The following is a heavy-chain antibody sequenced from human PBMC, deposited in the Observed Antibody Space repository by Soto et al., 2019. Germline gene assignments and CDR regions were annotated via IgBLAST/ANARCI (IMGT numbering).Heavy chain of an antibody. J-gene: IGHJ4*01. D-gene: IGHD4-17*01. CDR3: TTDSYMTTIIVRLDY. CDR1: GFIFSNAW. CDR2: VKNKTDGGTT. Sequence: EVHLVESGGGLVKPGGSLRLSCAASGFIFSNAWSNWCRQAPGKGLEWGGRVKNKTDGGTTDFAAPVKGRFAISRDDSKHMVYLEMNSLTPEDTAIYYCTTDSYMTTIIVRLDYGGHGTLVTVSS. V-gene: IGHV3-15*07.